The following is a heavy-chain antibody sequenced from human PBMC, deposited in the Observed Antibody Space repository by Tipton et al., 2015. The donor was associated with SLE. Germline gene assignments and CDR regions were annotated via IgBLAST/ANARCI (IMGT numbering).Heavy chain of an antibody. CDR2: INHSGST. J-gene: IGHJ4*02. D-gene: IGHD3-9*01. CDR3: ASPNYDILTGYSPYFDY. Sequence: TLSLTCAVYGGSFSGYYWSWIRQPPGKGLEWIGEINHSGSTNYNPSLKSRVTISVDTSKNQFSLKLSSVTAADTAVYYCASPNYDILTGYSPYFDYWGQGTLATVSS. V-gene: IGHV4-34*01. CDR1: GGSFSGYY.